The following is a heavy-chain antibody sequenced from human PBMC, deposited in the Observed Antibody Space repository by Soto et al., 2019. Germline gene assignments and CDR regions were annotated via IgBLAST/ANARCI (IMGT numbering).Heavy chain of an antibody. CDR3: VKGKCGGDCYTYFDY. CDR2: ISSNGGST. J-gene: IGHJ4*02. V-gene: IGHV3-64D*08. CDR1: GFTFSSYA. D-gene: IGHD2-21*02. Sequence: GGSLRLSCSASGFTFSSYAMHWVRQAPGKGLEYVSAISSNGGSTYYADSVKGRFTISRDNSKNTLYLQMSSLRAEDTAVYYCVKGKCGGDCYTYFDYWGQGTLVTVSS.